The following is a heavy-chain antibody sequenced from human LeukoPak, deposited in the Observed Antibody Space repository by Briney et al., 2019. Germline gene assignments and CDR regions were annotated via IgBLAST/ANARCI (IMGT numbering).Heavy chain of an antibody. CDR2: ISSSGSTI. CDR3: ARVGATTLNAFDI. D-gene: IGHD1-26*01. V-gene: IGHV3-11*01. CDR1: GFTFSDYY. J-gene: IGHJ3*02. Sequence: RLGGSLRLSCAASGFTFSDYYMSWIRQAPGKGLEWGSYISSSGSTIYYADSVKGRFTISRDNAKNSLYLQMNSLRAEDTAVYYCARVGATTLNAFDIWGQGTMVTVSS.